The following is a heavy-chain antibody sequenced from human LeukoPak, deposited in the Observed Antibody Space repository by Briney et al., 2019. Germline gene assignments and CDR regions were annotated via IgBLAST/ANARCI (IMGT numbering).Heavy chain of an antibody. D-gene: IGHD1-26*01. Sequence: GGSLRLSCAASGFTFSSYAMHWVRQAPGKGLEWVAVISYDGSNKYYADSVKGRFTISRDNSKNTLYLQMNSLRAEDTAVYYCAKVGDQWELNYWGQGTLVTVSS. CDR3: AKVGDQWELNY. J-gene: IGHJ4*02. CDR2: ISYDGSNK. CDR1: GFTFSSYA. V-gene: IGHV3-30*04.